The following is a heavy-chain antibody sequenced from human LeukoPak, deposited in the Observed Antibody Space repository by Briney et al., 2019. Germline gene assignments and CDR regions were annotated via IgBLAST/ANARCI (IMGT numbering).Heavy chain of an antibody. D-gene: IGHD6-19*01. CDR2: IRAYSGNT. J-gene: IGHJ4*02. CDR1: GYTFTSYG. CDR3: AREDEVGGYVNY. Sequence: GASVKVSCKASGYTFTSYGISWVRQAPGQGLEWMGWIRAYSGNTNYAQKLQGRVTMTTDTSTSTAYMELRSLRSDDTSVYYCAREDEVGGYVNYWGQGTLVTVSS. V-gene: IGHV1-18*01.